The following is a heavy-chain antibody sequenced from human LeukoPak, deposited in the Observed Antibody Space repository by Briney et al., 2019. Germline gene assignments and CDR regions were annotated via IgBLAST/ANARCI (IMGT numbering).Heavy chain of an antibody. V-gene: IGHV3-48*01. CDR3: AKETIVVVIAIFDY. D-gene: IGHD2-21*01. J-gene: IGHJ4*02. CDR2: ISSSRSSI. Sequence: GGSLRLSCAASEFTFSSYSMNWARQAPGKGLEWVSYISSSRSSIYYADSVKGRFTISRDNSKNTLYLQMNSLRAEDTAVYYCAKETIVVVIAIFDYWGQGTLVTVSS. CDR1: EFTFSSYS.